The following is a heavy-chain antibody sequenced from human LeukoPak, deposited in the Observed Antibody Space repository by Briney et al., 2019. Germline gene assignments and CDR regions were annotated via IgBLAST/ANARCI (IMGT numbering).Heavy chain of an antibody. V-gene: IGHV3-23*01. Sequence: PGGSLRLSCAASGFTLSIYAMSWVRQAPGKGLEWVSAVSGSGGGTYYADSVKGRFTISRDNSKDTVYLQMNSLSAEDTAVYYCAKTTTGYSSGRYPGWPVDYWGQGTLVTVSS. CDR1: GFTLSIYA. CDR3: AKTTTGYSSGRYPGWPVDY. CDR2: VSGSGGGT. J-gene: IGHJ4*02. D-gene: IGHD6-19*01.